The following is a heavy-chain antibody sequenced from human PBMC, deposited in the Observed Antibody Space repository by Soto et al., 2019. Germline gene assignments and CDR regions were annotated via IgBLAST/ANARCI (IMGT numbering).Heavy chain of an antibody. CDR3: ARVWRDYYGSGSYYYFDY. CDR1: GGTFSSYA. Sequence: QVQLVQSGAEVKKPGSSVKVSCKASGGTFSSYAISWVRQAPGQGLEWMGGIIPIFGTANYAQKFQGRVTITADESPSTAYMELSSLRSEDTAVYYCARVWRDYYGSGSYYYFDYWGQGTLVTVSS. J-gene: IGHJ4*02. V-gene: IGHV1-69*01. CDR2: IIPIFGTA. D-gene: IGHD3-10*01.